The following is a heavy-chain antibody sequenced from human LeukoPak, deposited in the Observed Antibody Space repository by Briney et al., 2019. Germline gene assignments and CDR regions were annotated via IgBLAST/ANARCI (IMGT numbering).Heavy chain of an antibody. V-gene: IGHV3-21*01. CDR3: ARDGVVVPAAILDP. CDR2: ISSSSSYI. D-gene: IGHD2-2*02. Sequence: GGSLRLSCAASGFTFSSYSMNWVRQAPGKGLEWVSSISSSSSYIYYADSVKGRFTISRDNAKNSLYLQMNSLRAEDTAVYYCARDGVVVPAAILDPWGQGTLVTVSS. CDR1: GFTFSSYS. J-gene: IGHJ5*02.